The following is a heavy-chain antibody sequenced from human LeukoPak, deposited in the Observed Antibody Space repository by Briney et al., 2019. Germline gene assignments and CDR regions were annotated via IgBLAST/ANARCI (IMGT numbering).Heavy chain of an antibody. V-gene: IGHV4-34*01. Sequence: SETLSLTCAVYGGSLSTYYWNWIRQPPGKGLEWIGEINHGGYTNYNASLESRVTISVDTSKNQFSLNVISVTAADTAVYYCARRPDGFDYWGQGILVTVSS. CDR2: INHGGYT. CDR1: GGSLSTYY. CDR3: ARRPDGFDY. J-gene: IGHJ4*02.